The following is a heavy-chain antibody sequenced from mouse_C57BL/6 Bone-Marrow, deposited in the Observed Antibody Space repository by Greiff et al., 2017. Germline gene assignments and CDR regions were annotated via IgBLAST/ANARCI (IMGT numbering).Heavy chain of an antibody. J-gene: IGHJ4*01. CDR1: GFSFNTYA. V-gene: IGHV10-1*01. D-gene: IGHD1-1*01. Sequence: EVQRVESGGGLVQPKGSLKLSCAASGFSFNTYAMNWVRQAPGTGLEWVARIRRKSNNYATYYADSGKDRFTISRDASESMLYLHMHKLKTATTAMYYCVRDGDRYDGSSYEEGMDYWGQGTSVTGSS. CDR3: VRDGDRYDGSSYEEGMDY. CDR2: IRRKSNNYAT.